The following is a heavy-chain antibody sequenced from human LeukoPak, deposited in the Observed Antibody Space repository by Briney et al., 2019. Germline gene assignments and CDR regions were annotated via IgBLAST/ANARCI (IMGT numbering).Heavy chain of an antibody. CDR1: GFTFSTYW. CDR3: IRDLRDHDY. Sequence: GGSLRLSCAASGFTFSTYWMHWVRQPPGKGLVWVSRINGDGTQTNYADSVKGRFTVSRDNAKNTLYLQMNSLRADDTAAYFCIRDLRDHDYWGQGALVTVSS. CDR2: INGDGTQT. V-gene: IGHV3-74*01. J-gene: IGHJ4*02.